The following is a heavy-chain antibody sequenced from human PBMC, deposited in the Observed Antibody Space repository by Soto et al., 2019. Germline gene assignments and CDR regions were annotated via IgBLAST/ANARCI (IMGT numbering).Heavy chain of an antibody. D-gene: IGHD6-13*01. Sequence: ASVKVSCKASGGTFSSYAISWVRQAPGQGLEWMGGIIPIFGTANYAQKFQGRVTITADESTSTAYMELSSLRSEDTAVYYCARDLGDSSSWYPFDYWGQGTLVTVSS. CDR3: ARDLGDSSSWYPFDY. V-gene: IGHV1-69*13. CDR2: IIPIFGTA. CDR1: GGTFSSYA. J-gene: IGHJ4*02.